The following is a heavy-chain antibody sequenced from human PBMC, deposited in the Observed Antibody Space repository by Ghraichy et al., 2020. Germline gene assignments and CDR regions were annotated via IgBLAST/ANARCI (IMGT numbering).Heavy chain of an antibody. CDR1: GFTFSSYG. D-gene: IGHD3-9*01. Sequence: GGSLRLSCAASGFTFSSYGMHWVRQAPGKGLEWVAVIWYDGSNRYYADSVKGRFTISRDNSKDTLNLQMNSLRAEDTAVYYCAKDRNNVLTGYFVGRTSYYYYYGMDVWGQGTTVTVSS. CDR3: AKDRNNVLTGYFVGRTSYYYYYGMDV. CDR2: IWYDGSNR. V-gene: IGHV3-33*06. J-gene: IGHJ6*02.